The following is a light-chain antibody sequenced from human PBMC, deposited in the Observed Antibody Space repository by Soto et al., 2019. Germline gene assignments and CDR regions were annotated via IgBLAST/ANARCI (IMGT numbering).Light chain of an antibody. Sequence: QSVLTQPPSVSGAPGQRVTISCTGSSSNIGAGYVVHWYQQLPGTAPKLLIYGNSNRPSGVPDRFSGSKSGTSASLAITGLQAEDEADYYCQSYDSSLSGWVFGGGTKRTVL. V-gene: IGLV1-40*01. CDR2: GNS. CDR1: SSNIGAGYV. J-gene: IGLJ3*02. CDR3: QSYDSSLSGWV.